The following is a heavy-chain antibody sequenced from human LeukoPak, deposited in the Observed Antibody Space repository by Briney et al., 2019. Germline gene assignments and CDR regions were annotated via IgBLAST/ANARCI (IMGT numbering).Heavy chain of an antibody. CDR2: ISSSGTYV. J-gene: IGHJ3*02. V-gene: IGHV3-21*04. CDR3: ARHPTGSYSLHAFDI. Sequence: PGGSLRLSCAASGFTFSSYSMNWVRQAPGKGLEWVSSISSSGTYVYYADSVKGRFTISRDNAKNSLSLQMNSLKASDTAMYYCARHPTGSYSLHAFDIWGQGTMVTVSS. D-gene: IGHD1-26*01. CDR1: GFTFSSYS.